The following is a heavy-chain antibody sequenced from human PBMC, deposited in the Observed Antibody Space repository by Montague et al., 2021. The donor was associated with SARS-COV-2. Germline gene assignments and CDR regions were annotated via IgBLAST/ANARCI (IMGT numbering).Heavy chain of an antibody. J-gene: IGHJ4*02. CDR1: GGSISRYY. CDR2: IYYSGST. V-gene: IGHV4-59*01. D-gene: IGHD3-9*01. CDR3: ARSRENYNILTGYPYYFDY. Sequence: SKTLFLTCTVSGGSISRYYWNWIRQPPGKGLEWIAYIYYSGSTNYNPSLKSRVTISVDTSKNQFSLKLSSVTAADTAVYYCARSRENYNILTGYPYYFDYWGQGTLDTVSS.